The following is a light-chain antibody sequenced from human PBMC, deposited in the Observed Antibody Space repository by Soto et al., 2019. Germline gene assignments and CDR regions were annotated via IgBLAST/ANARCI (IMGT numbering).Light chain of an antibody. CDR1: SSNIGNNY. V-gene: IGLV1-51*02. CDR2: END. J-gene: IGLJ1*01. CDR3: GTWDNSLRADV. Sequence: QSVLTQPPSVSAAPGQKVTISCSGSSSNIGNNYVFWYQQLPGAAPKLLVYENDKRPSGVPDRLSGSKSGTSATLGITGLQTGDEADYYCGTWDNSLRADVFGTGTKVTVL.